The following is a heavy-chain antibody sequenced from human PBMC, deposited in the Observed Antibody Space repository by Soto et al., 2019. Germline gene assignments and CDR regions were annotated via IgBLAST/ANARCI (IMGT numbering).Heavy chain of an antibody. Sequence: PGGYLRLSCAASGFGFSNYEMNWVRQAPGKGLEWVSYITSSGGATMYADSVKGRFTISRDNAKDSLYLQMNSLRVEDTAVYYCARGDCKTSCYIGFCGQGSLVIVSS. V-gene: IGHV3-48*03. J-gene: IGHJ4*02. CDR2: ITSSGGAT. D-gene: IGHD2-2*02. CDR1: GFGFSNYE. CDR3: ARGDCKTSCYIGF.